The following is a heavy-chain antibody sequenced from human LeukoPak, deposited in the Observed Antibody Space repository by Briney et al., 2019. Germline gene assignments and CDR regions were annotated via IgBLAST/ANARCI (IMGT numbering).Heavy chain of an antibody. J-gene: IGHJ6*02. CDR3: ARDGSYGYLNFVYYYGMDV. V-gene: IGHV3-30-3*01. Sequence: GSLRLSCAASGFTFSSYAMHWVRQAPGKGLEWVAVISYDGSNKYYADSVKGRFTISRDNSKNTLYLQMNSLRAEDTAVYYCARDGSYGYLNFVYYYGMDVWGQGTTVTVSS. CDR1: GFTFSSYA. CDR2: ISYDGSNK. D-gene: IGHD5-18*01.